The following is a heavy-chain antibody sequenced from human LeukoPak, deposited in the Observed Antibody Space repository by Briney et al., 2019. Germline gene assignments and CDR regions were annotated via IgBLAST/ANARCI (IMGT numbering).Heavy chain of an antibody. Sequence: GGSLRPSCAASGFTFSSYAMHWVRQAPGKGLEWVAVISYDGSNKYYADSVKGRFTISRDNSKNTLHLQMNSLRAEDTAVYYCARDKNKIVVVIPFDYWGQGTLVTVSS. V-gene: IGHV3-30-3*01. J-gene: IGHJ4*02. CDR2: ISYDGSNK. CDR1: GFTFSSYA. CDR3: ARDKNKIVVVIPFDY. D-gene: IGHD3-22*01.